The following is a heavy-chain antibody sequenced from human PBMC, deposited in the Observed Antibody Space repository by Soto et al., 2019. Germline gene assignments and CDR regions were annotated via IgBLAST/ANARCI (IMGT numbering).Heavy chain of an antibody. CDR2: IIPIFGTA. V-gene: IGHV1-69*13. J-gene: IGHJ4*02. CDR1: GGTFSSYA. Sequence: SVKVSCKASGGTFSSYAISWVRQAPGQGREWMGGIIPIFGTANYAQKFQGRVTITADESTSTAYMELSSLRSEDTAVYYCARDRLRFLSTSPAMPEYYFDYWGQGXLVTVYS. D-gene: IGHD3-3*01. CDR3: ARDRLRFLSTSPAMPEYYFDY.